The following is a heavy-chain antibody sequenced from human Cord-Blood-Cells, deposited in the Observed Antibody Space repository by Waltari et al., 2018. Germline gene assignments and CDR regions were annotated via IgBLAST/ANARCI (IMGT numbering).Heavy chain of an antibody. V-gene: IGHV4-39*01. CDR2: IYYSGST. D-gene: IGHD6-6*01. Sequence: QLQLQESAPGLAKPPETLSLTCTVPGGSISSTRHYWGWIRQPPGKGLEWIGSIYYSGSTYYNPSLKSRVTISVDTSKNQFSLKLSSVTAADTAVYYCARLGALVLAFDIWGQGTMVTV. CDR1: GGSISSTRHY. CDR3: ARLGALVLAFDI. J-gene: IGHJ3*02.